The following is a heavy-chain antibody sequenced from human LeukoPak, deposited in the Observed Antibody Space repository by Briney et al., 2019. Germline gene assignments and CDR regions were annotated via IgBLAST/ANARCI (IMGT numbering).Heavy chain of an antibody. CDR2: IYYSGST. Sequence: SETLSLTCTVSGGSISSSSYYWGWTRQPPGKGLEWIGSIYYSGSTYYNPSLKSRVTISVDTSKNQFSLKLSSVTAADTAVYYCARHEVLWFGELLYRFDPWGRGTLVTVSS. CDR3: ARHEVLWFGELLYRFDP. D-gene: IGHD3-10*01. J-gene: IGHJ5*02. V-gene: IGHV4-39*01. CDR1: GGSISSSSYY.